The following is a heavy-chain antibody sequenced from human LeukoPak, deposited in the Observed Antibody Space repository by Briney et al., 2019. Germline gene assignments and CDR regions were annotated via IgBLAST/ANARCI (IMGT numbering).Heavy chain of an antibody. CDR3: ARDNPYGNQVDY. V-gene: IGHV3-7*01. CDR2: TNEDGSEK. J-gene: IGHJ4*02. CDR1: GFIFSNYW. Sequence: PGGSLRLSCVGSGFIFSNYWMAWVRQAPGKGLEWVANTNEDGSEKYYVDSVKGRFTTSRDNAKNSVFLQMNSLRAEDTAVYYCARDNPYGNQVDYWGQGTLVTVSS. D-gene: IGHD3-10*01.